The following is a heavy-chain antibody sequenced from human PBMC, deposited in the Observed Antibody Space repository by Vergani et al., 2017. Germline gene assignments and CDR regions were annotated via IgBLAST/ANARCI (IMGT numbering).Heavy chain of an antibody. Sequence: QVQLVESGGGVVQPGRSLRLSCAASGFTFSSYAMHWVRQAPGKGLEWVAVISYDGSNKYYADSVKGRFTISRDNSKNTLYLQMNSLRAEDTAVYYCARDRRSLMSGSYFGWFDPWGQGTLVTVSS. CDR2: ISYDGSNK. CDR3: ARDRRSLMSGSYFGWFDP. D-gene: IGHD1-26*01. J-gene: IGHJ5*02. CDR1: GFTFSSYA. V-gene: IGHV3-30-3*01.